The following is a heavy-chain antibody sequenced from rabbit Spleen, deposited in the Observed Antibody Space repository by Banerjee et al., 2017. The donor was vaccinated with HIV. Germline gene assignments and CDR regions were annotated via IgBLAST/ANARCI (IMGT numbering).Heavy chain of an antibody. Sequence: QQQLVESGGGLVKPGASLTLTCKASGFDFSYGDVMCWVRQGPGKGLEWIACIDAGSSGVTGYASWAKGRFTISRPSSTTVTLQVTSLTAADTATYFCARGWNYGSRLNIWGPGTLVTVS. CDR2: IDAGSSGVT. J-gene: IGHJ3*01. V-gene: IGHV1S45*01. CDR1: GFDFSYGDV. D-gene: IGHD6-1*01. CDR3: ARGWNYGSRLNI.